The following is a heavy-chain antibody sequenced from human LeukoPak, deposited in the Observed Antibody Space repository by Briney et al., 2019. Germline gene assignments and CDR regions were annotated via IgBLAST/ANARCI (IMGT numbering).Heavy chain of an antibody. CDR3: VRVSLSPLLPIDY. J-gene: IGHJ4*02. CDR2: INSNSGDT. Sequence: ASVKVSCKASGYTFTSYYMHWVRQAPGQGLEWMGWINSNSGDTNSAQKFQGRVTLTRDTSITTAYMEMSSLSSDDTAVCYCVRVSLSPLLPIDYWGQGTLVTVSS. CDR1: GYTFTSYY. D-gene: IGHD2-15*01. V-gene: IGHV1-2*02.